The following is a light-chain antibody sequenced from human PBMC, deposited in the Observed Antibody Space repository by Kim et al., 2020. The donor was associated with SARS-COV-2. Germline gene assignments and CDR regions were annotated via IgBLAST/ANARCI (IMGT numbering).Light chain of an antibody. J-gene: IGKJ1*01. CDR3: QQFYITWT. CDR1: QSLLNTYNNKTY. CDR2: WAS. V-gene: IGKV4-1*01. Sequence: RATINCKSSQSLLNTYNNKTYLAWYQQRPGQPPKLLIYWASTRESGVPDRFSGSGSETDFTLTISSLQSEDVAVYFCQQFYITWTFGQGTKVDIK.